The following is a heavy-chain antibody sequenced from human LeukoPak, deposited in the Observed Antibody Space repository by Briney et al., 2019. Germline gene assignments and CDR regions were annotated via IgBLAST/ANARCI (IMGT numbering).Heavy chain of an antibody. CDR3: ARAKVGWELLGY. Sequence: GGSLRLSCAASGFTFSSYSMNWVRQAPGKGLEWVSSISSSSSYIYYADSLKGRFTISRDNAKNSLYLQMNSLRAEDTAVHYCARAKVGWELLGYWGQGTLVTVSS. CDR2: ISSSSSYI. V-gene: IGHV3-21*01. CDR1: GFTFSSYS. J-gene: IGHJ4*02. D-gene: IGHD1-26*01.